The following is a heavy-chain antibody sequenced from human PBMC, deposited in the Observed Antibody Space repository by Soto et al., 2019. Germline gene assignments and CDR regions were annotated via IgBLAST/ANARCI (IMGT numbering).Heavy chain of an antibody. Sequence: GGSLRLSCAASGFPFGENAMSWVRQAQGKGLEWVSGISDSGATTYYADSVRGRFTISRDNSKNTLYLQMKSLRAEDSASYYCAKEDTSSGSLDYWGQGALVTVSS. J-gene: IGHJ4*02. CDR2: ISDSGATT. V-gene: IGHV3-23*01. D-gene: IGHD6-19*01. CDR1: GFPFGENA. CDR3: AKEDTSSGSLDY.